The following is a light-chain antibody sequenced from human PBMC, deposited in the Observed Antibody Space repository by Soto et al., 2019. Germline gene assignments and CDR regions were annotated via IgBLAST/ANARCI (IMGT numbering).Light chain of an antibody. CDR1: QSIGSW. V-gene: IGKV1-5*03. Sequence: DNQMTQSPSTLSASVGDRVTITCRASQSIGSWLAWYKQTPAGEATKLLIYKASSLESGVPSRFRGSRSGTEFTLTISSLQPDDFATYYCQQYNTYPSTFGQGTKLDIK. J-gene: IGKJ2*01. CDR3: QQYNTYPST. CDR2: KAS.